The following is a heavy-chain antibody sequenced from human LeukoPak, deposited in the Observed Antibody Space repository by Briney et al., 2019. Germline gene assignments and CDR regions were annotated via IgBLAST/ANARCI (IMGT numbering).Heavy chain of an antibody. CDR2: ISSSSSYI. D-gene: IGHD3-22*01. J-gene: IGHJ4*02. Sequence: GGSLRLSCAASGFTSSSYSMNWVRQAPGKGLEWVSSISSSSSYIYYADSVKGRFTISRDNAKNSLYLQMNSLRAEDTAVYYCARCYYDSSGYYYVFDYWGQGTLVTVSS. CDR1: GFTSSSYS. V-gene: IGHV3-21*01. CDR3: ARCYYDSSGYYYVFDY.